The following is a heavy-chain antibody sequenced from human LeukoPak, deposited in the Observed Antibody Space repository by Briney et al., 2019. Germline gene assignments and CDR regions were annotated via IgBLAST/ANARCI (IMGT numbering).Heavy chain of an antibody. Sequence: GESLKISCKGSGYRYSDYWIGWVRQMPGKGLEWMGIIYGGDSETRYSPSLQGQVTISADESINTAYLQWSSLKASDTAMYYCARTTTYSSGWYGAYWGQGTLVTVSS. CDR3: ARTTTYSSGWYGAY. J-gene: IGHJ4*02. D-gene: IGHD6-19*01. CDR2: IYGGDSET. V-gene: IGHV5-51*01. CDR1: GYRYSDYW.